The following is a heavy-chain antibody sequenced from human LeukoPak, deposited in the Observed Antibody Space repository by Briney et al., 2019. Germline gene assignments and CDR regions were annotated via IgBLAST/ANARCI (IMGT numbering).Heavy chain of an antibody. V-gene: IGHV3-21*01. J-gene: IGHJ4*02. Sequence: PGGSLRLSCAASGFTFSSYSMNWVRQAPGKGLEWVSSISSSSSYIYYADSMKGRFTISRDNAKNSLYLQMNSLRAEDTAVYYCARDRGYYDSSRPRPFDYWGQGTLVTVSS. CDR1: GFTFSSYS. D-gene: IGHD3-22*01. CDR2: ISSSSSYI. CDR3: ARDRGYYDSSRPRPFDY.